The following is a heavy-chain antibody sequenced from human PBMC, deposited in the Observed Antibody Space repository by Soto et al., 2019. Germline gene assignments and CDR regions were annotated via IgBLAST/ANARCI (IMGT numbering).Heavy chain of an antibody. D-gene: IGHD3-10*01. CDR3: ATSHGSGYRAFDY. Sequence: QVQLVQSGAEVKRPGSSVTVSCKASGDTFSFYSINWVRQAPGLGLEWMGRVNPILSLSNYAQRFQGRVTMTADNSTSKAYRLISSLRSEDMDIYYCATSHGSGYRAFDYWGQGAQVIVSS. V-gene: IGHV1-69*02. CDR1: GDTFSFYS. J-gene: IGHJ4*02. CDR2: VNPILSLS.